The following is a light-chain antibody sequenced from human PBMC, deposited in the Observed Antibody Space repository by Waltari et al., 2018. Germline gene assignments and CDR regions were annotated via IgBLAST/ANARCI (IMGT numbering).Light chain of an antibody. Sequence: QMTQSPSSLSASVGDKVPITCWATQDIKNHLNWYQQKPGKAPTLLIYDASTLEIGVPSRFSGSGSGTDFAFIISSLQPEDIATYYCQHYDNLIGTFGPGTKVEIK. J-gene: IGKJ3*01. V-gene: IGKV1-33*01. CDR2: DAS. CDR1: QDIKNH. CDR3: QHYDNLIGT.